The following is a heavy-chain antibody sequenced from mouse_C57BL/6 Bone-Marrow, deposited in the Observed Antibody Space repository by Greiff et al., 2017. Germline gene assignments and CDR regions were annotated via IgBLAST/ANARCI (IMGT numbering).Heavy chain of an antibody. J-gene: IGHJ4*01. CDR3: AREGRWDGAMDY. Sequence: QVQLQQSGAELVKPGASVKLSCKASGYTFTSYWMHWVKQRPGQGLEWVGMIHPNSGSTNYNEKFKSKATLTVDKSASTAYMQLSSLTSEDSAVSYCAREGRWDGAMDYWGQGTSVTVSS. D-gene: IGHD4-1*01. CDR1: GYTFTSYW. V-gene: IGHV1-64*01. CDR2: IHPNSGST.